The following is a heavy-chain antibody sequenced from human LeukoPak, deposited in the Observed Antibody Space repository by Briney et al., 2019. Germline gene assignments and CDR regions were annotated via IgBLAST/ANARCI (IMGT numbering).Heavy chain of an antibody. D-gene: IGHD7-27*01. CDR3: ARGLGIGWFDP. CDR2: INPSGVST. Sequence: ASVKVSCKASGYTFTSYYMHWVRQAPGQGLEWMGIINPSGVSTIYAQIFQGRVTMTRDTSTSTVYMALSSLRSEDTAVYYCARGLGIGWFDPWGQGTLVTVSS. J-gene: IGHJ5*02. CDR1: GYTFTSYY. V-gene: IGHV1-46*01.